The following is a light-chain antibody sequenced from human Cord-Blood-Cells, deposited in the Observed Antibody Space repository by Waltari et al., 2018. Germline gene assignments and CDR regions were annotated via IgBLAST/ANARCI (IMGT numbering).Light chain of an antibody. Sequence: QSALPPPASVSGSPGQSITISCTGTSSDVGSYNLVSWYQQHPCKAPKLMIYEVIKRPAGVSNRFSGSKSGNTASLTISGLQAEDEADYYCCSYAGSSTYVFGTGTKVTVL. J-gene: IGLJ1*01. CDR1: SSDVGSYNL. CDR2: EVI. V-gene: IGLV2-23*02. CDR3: CSYAGSSTYV.